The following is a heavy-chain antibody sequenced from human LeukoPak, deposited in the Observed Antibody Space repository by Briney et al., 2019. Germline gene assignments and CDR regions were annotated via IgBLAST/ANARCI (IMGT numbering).Heavy chain of an antibody. CDR2: INHSGST. Sequence: SETLSLTCAVYGGSFSGYYWSWIRQPPGKGLEWIGEINHSGSTNYNPSLKSRVTISVDTSKNQFSLKLSSVTAADTAVYYCARTEYCYMDVWGKGTTVTVSS. J-gene: IGHJ6*03. CDR1: GGSFSGYY. V-gene: IGHV4-34*01. D-gene: IGHD1-14*01. CDR3: ARTEYCYMDV.